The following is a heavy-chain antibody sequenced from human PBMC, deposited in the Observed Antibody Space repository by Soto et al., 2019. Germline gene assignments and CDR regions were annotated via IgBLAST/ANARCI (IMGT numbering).Heavy chain of an antibody. J-gene: IGHJ4*02. CDR1: GFTVSSYG. CDR2: IWYDGSNE. CDR3: ARALPPSMVRGFDY. V-gene: IGHV3-33*01. Sequence: QVQLVESGGGVVQPGRSLTLSCAASGFTVSSYGMHWVRQAPGKGLEWVALIWYDGSNEYYVDSVKGRFTISRDDSRNTLYLQMNSLRPEDTAVYYCARALPPSMVRGFDYWGQGTLVTVSS. D-gene: IGHD3-10*01.